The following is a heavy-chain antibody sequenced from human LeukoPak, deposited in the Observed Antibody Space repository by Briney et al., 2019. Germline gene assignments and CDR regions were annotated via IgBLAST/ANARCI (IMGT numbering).Heavy chain of an antibody. V-gene: IGHV3-21*01. D-gene: IGHD3-10*01. J-gene: IGHJ3*02. Sequence: GGSLRLSCAASGFTFSSYSMTWVRQAPGKGLEWVSSISSSGNYIYSADSVKGRFTISRDNAKNSLYLQMNSLRGEDTAVYYCARHGGAFDIWGQGTLVTVSS. CDR3: ARHGGAFDI. CDR2: ISSSGNYI. CDR1: GFTFSSYS.